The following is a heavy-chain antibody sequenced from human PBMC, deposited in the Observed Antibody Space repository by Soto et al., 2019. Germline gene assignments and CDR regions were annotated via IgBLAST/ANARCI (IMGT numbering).Heavy chain of an antibody. D-gene: IGHD6-13*01. J-gene: IGHJ4*02. CDR1: GFTFSSYG. Sequence: QVQLVESGGGVVQPGRSLRLSCAASGFTFSSYGMHWVRQAPGKGLEWVAVISYDGSNKYYADSVKGRFTISRDNSKNPLYLQMNSLRAEDTAVYYCAKDLVSSWYYFDYWGQGTLVTVSS. CDR2: ISYDGSNK. CDR3: AKDLVSSWYYFDY. V-gene: IGHV3-30*18.